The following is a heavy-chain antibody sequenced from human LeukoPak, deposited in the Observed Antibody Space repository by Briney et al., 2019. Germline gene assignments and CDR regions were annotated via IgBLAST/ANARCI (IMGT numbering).Heavy chain of an antibody. CDR1: GYTFISYY. J-gene: IGHJ4*02. V-gene: IGHV1-46*03. D-gene: IGHD1-1*01. CDR3: ARDPGWKAFDY. Sequence: ASVKVSCKAAGYTFISYYMHWGGQAPGQGLGGMGIINPSGGSTEYAQKFQGTVTMTSDTSTSTVYMELSSLRSDDTAVYYCARDPGWKAFDYWGQGTLVTVSS. CDR2: INPSGGST.